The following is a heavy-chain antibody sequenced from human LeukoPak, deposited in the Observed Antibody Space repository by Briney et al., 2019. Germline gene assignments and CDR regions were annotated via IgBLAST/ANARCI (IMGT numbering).Heavy chain of an antibody. D-gene: IGHD6-19*01. J-gene: IGHJ4*02. CDR3: AKDPHVVYSSGWYGADY. V-gene: IGHV3-23*01. CDR2: ISGSGGST. Sequence: PGGSLRLSCAASGFTFSSYAMSWVRQAPGKGLEWVSAISGSGGSTYYADSVKGRFTISRDNSKNTLYLQMNSLRAEDTAVYYCAKDPHVVYSSGWYGADYWGQGTLVTVSS. CDR1: GFTFSSYA.